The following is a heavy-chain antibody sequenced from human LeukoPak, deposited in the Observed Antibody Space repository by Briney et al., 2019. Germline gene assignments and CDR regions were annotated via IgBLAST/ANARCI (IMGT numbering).Heavy chain of an antibody. CDR3: VKDQTTVSLSGLFDP. CDR2: ISWDSGII. CDR1: GFIFDDYA. J-gene: IGHJ5*02. D-gene: IGHD4-17*01. V-gene: IGHV3-9*01. Sequence: PGRSLRLSCAASGFIFDDYAMHWVRQAPGKGLEWVSGISWDSGIIGYADSVKGRFTIGRDNAKNSLYLQMDSLRPEDTALYYCVKDQTTVSLSGLFDPWGQGTLVTVSS.